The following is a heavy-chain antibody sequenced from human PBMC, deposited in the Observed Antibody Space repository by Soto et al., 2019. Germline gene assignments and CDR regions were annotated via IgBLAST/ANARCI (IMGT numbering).Heavy chain of an antibody. D-gene: IGHD3-10*01. Sequence: SVKVSCKASGGTFSSYAISWVRQAPGQGLEWMGGIIPIFGTANYAQKFQGRVTITADKSTSTAYMELSSLRSEDTAVYYCARVVAVDYYGSEGFDYWGQGTLVTVSS. CDR1: GGTFSSYA. CDR2: IIPIFGTA. CDR3: ARVVAVDYYGSEGFDY. V-gene: IGHV1-69*06. J-gene: IGHJ4*02.